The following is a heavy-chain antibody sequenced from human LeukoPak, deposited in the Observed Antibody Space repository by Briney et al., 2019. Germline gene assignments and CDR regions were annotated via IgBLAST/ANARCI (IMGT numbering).Heavy chain of an antibody. D-gene: IGHD1-26*01. CDR1: GGTFSSYA. J-gene: IGHJ3*02. CDR2: FDPEDGET. CDR3: ATESYSGSYLYAFDI. V-gene: IGHV1-24*01. Sequence: ASVKVSCKASGGTFSSYAISWVRQALGQGLEWMGGFDPEDGETIYAQKFQGRVTMTEDTSTDTAYMELSSLRSEDTAVYYCATESYSGSYLYAFDIWGQGTMVTVSS.